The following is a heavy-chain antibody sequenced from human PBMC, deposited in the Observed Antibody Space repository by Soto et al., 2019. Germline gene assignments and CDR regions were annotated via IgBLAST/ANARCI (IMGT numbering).Heavy chain of an antibody. J-gene: IGHJ4*02. V-gene: IGHV1-58*02. D-gene: IGHD2-15*01. CDR3: AAGYRLLDY. Sequence: QMQLVQSGPEVKKPGTSVKVSCKASGFNFATSAIQWVRQARGQRLEWIGWIVLGSGNTNYAQKFQERITITRDMSTMTVFMELSSLRSEETAVCYCAAGYRLLDYWGQGTLVTVSS. CDR2: IVLGSGNT. CDR1: GFNFATSA.